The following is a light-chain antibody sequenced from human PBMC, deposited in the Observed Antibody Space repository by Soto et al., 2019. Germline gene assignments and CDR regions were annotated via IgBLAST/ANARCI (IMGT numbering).Light chain of an antibody. J-gene: IGKJ5*01. V-gene: IGKV1-9*01. CDR1: QGISSY. CDR3: QQLNSYPIT. CDR2: AAS. Sequence: HFTQSPSSLSSCVGYRFTITCRASQGISSYLAWYQQKPGKAPKLLIYAASTLQSGVPSRFSGSGSGTDFTLTISSLQPEDFATYYCQQLNSYPITFGQGTRLEIK.